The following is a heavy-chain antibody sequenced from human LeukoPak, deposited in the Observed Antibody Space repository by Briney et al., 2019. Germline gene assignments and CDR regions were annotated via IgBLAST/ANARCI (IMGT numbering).Heavy chain of an antibody. V-gene: IGHV3-23*01. CDR3: AKNFGYNSHVFDI. CDR1: AFTFSSYA. Sequence: PGGSLRLSCAASAFTFSSYAMTWVRQAPGKGLEWVSSLSQGGGSTFYVDSVKGRFTTSRDNSKNMLYLQMSSLRAEDTALYYCAKNFGYNSHVFDIWGQGTMVTVSS. CDR2: LSQGGGST. D-gene: IGHD3-10*01. J-gene: IGHJ3*02.